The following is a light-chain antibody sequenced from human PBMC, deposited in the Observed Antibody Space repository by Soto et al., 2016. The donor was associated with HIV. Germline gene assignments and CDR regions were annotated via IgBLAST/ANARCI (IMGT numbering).Light chain of an antibody. CDR3: QQFGNSPYT. Sequence: DIHDDHVSFLPLSASVGDRVTITCRASQSISTWLAWYQQKPDKPPKLLIYKASTLENGVPSRFSGSGSGTEFTLTISSLQPDDFATYYCQQFGNSPYTFGQGTKLEIK. V-gene: IGKV1-5*03. CDR2: KAS. J-gene: IGKJ2*01. CDR1: QSISTW.